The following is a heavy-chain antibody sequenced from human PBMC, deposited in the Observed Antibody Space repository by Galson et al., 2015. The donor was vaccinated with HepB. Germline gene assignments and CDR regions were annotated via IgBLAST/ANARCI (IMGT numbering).Heavy chain of an antibody. D-gene: IGHD2-15*01. CDR2: IKLDASEK. J-gene: IGHJ6*02. CDR1: GFTFSSYW. Sequence: SLRLSCAASGFTFSSYWMNWVRQAPGEGLEWVASIKLDASEKYYVDSVKGRFTISRDNAENSLFLQMNSLRAEDTAVYYCARERWQLLDGSYYYYGLDVWGQGTTVSVSS. CDR3: ARERWQLLDGSYYYYGLDV. V-gene: IGHV3-7*01.